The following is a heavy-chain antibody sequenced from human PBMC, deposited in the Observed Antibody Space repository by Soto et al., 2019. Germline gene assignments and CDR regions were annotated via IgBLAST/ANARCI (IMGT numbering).Heavy chain of an antibody. CDR2: IFYRGST. J-gene: IGHJ6*02. CDR1: GGSISSGAYY. V-gene: IGHV4-31*03. Sequence: QVQLQESGPGLVRPSQTLSLTCTVSGGSISSGAYYWTWILQHPVKGLDWIGYIFYRGSTFYNPSLKSRVTITVETSKNRFSLKLSSGTTADTAVYYCARYSIDYGYYHPWATGYGVYVWGQGTTFSVSS. D-gene: IGHD4-17*01. CDR3: ARYSIDYGYYHPWATGYGVYV.